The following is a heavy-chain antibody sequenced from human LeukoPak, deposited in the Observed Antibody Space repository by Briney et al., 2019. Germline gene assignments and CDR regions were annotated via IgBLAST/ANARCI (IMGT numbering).Heavy chain of an antibody. Sequence: GGSLRLSCAASGFTFSSYAMSWVRQAPGKGLEWVSSITSSSRYIYYADSVKGRFTVSRDNAKNSLYLQMNSLSAEDTAFYYCAVEYGDYYFDYWGQGTLVTVSS. CDR1: GFTFSSYA. D-gene: IGHD4-17*01. CDR2: ITSSSRYI. V-gene: IGHV3-21*01. J-gene: IGHJ4*02. CDR3: AVEYGDYYFDY.